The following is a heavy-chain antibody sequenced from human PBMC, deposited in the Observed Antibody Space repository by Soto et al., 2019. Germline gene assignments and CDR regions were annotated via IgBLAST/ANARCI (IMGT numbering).Heavy chain of an antibody. CDR2: IMPIFRTP. Sequence: SVKVSCKASRGTFSNSAISWVRQAPGQGLEWLGGIMPIFRTPDSAQKFQDRVTITADESTSTAYMELSSRRPEDTAVYYCAADVGGYIYGFARHWGPGTLVTVSS. D-gene: IGHD4-17*01. CDR3: AADVGGYIYGFARH. CDR1: RGTFSNSA. J-gene: IGHJ4*02. V-gene: IGHV1-69*13.